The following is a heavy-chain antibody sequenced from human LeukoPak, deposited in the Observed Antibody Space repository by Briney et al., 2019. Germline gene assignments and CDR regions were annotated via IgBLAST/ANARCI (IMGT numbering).Heavy chain of an antibody. CDR3: ARAGARQLAGNRNDYYYYGMDV. J-gene: IGHJ6*02. Sequence: SETLSLTCAVYGGSFSDYFWSWIRQPPGKGLEWIGEISHSGSTTYNPSLRSRVTISGDTSKNQFSLKLSSVTAADTAVYYCARAGARQLAGNRNDYYYYGMDVWGQGTTVTVSS. V-gene: IGHV4-34*01. CDR1: GGSFSDYF. D-gene: IGHD6-6*01. CDR2: ISHSGST.